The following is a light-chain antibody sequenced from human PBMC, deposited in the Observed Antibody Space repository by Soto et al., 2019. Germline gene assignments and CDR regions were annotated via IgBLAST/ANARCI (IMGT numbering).Light chain of an antibody. CDR3: QQRYVWPIT. CDR2: DAS. Sequence: DIVLTQSPATLSLSPGERATLSCRASQRIGDYLAWYQQRPGQAPRLLIYDASNRAAGTPARFSGSGSGSDYTLTISSLQPDDFAVYYCQQRYVWPITFSQGTRLEIK. CDR1: QRIGDY. J-gene: IGKJ5*01. V-gene: IGKV3-11*01.